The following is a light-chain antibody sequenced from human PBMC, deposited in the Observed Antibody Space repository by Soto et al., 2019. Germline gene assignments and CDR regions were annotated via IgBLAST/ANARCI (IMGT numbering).Light chain of an antibody. V-gene: IGKV3-15*01. CDR1: QSVSSN. CDR2: GAS. J-gene: IGKJ1*01. CDR3: QQYNEWPWT. Sequence: EMVLTQSPATLSVSPGERATLSCRASQSVSSNLAWYQQKPGQAPRLLISGASTRATGIPARFSGSGSGTEFTLTISSLQSEDFAVYYCQQYNEWPWTFGQGTKVGIK.